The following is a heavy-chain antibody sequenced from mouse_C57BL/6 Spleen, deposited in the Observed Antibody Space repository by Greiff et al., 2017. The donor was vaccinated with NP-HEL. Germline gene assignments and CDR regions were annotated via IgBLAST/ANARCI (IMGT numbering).Heavy chain of an antibody. V-gene: IGHV1-82*01. D-gene: IGHD1-1*01. CDR1: GYAFSSSW. CDR2: IYPGDGVT. CDR3: ARAPYYGRTWLAY. J-gene: IGHJ3*01. Sequence: QVQLQQSGPELVKPGASVKLSCKASGYAFSSSWMNWVKQRPGTGLEWIGRIYPGDGVTNYNGKFTGKATLTADKSSSTAYMQLSSLTSEDAAVYCVARAPYYGRTWLAYWGQGTLVTVSA.